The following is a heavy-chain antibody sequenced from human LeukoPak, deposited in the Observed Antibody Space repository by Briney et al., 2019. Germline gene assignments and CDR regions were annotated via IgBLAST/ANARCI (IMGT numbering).Heavy chain of an antibody. D-gene: IGHD3-16*01. Sequence: VASVKVSCKASGGTFSIYAISWVRQAPGQGLEWMGGIIPIFGTANYAQKFQGRVTITADESTSTAYMELSSLRSEDTAVYYCARGPEGEFDYWGQGTLVTVSS. CDR3: ARGPEGEFDY. CDR2: IIPIFGTA. J-gene: IGHJ4*02. CDR1: GGTFSIYA. V-gene: IGHV1-69*13.